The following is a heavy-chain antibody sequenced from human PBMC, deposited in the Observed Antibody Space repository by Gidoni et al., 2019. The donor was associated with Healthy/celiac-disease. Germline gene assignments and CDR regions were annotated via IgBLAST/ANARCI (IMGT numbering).Heavy chain of an antibody. CDR1: GGSISSSSYY. Sequence: QLQLQASGPGLVKPSETLSLTCTVSGGSISSSSYYWGWIRQPPGKGLEWIGSIYYSGSTYYNPSLKSRVTISVDTSKNQFSLKLSSVTAADTAVYYCARPEDGYQFDYWGQGTLVTVSS. CDR3: ARPEDGYQFDY. D-gene: IGHD5-12*01. V-gene: IGHV4-39*01. CDR2: IYYSGST. J-gene: IGHJ4*02.